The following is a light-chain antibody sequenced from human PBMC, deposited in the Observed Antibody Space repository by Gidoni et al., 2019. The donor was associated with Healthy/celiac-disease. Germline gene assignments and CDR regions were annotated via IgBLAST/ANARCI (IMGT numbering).Light chain of an antibody. CDR3: QQSYSTPRS. Sequence: DIQMTQSPSSLSASVGDRVTITCRASQSISSYLNWYQQKPGKAPKLLIYAASSLQSGVPSRFSGSGSGTDFTLTISSPQPEDFATYYCQQSYSTPRSFXQXTKLEIK. CDR2: AAS. J-gene: IGKJ2*04. V-gene: IGKV1-39*01. CDR1: QSISSY.